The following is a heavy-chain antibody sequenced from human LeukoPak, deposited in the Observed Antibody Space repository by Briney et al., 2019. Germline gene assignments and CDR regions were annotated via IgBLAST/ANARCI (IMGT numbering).Heavy chain of an antibody. V-gene: IGHV3-7*01. D-gene: IGHD2-8*02. CDR3: AKDLSGLVVYAFDY. CDR1: GFTFSSYW. CDR2: IKQDGSEK. Sequence: GGSLRLSCAASGFTFSSYWMSWVRQAPGKGLEWVASIKQDGSEKYYVDSVKGRFTISRDNAKNSLYLQMNSLRAEDTAVYYCAKDLSGLVVYAFDYWGQGTLVTVSS. J-gene: IGHJ4*02.